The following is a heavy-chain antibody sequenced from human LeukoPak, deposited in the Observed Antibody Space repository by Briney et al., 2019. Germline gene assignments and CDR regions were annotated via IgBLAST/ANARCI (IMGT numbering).Heavy chain of an antibody. CDR1: GDSISGSY. Sequence: PSETLSLTCTVSGDSISGSYWSWIRQPPGKGLEWIGYIYSSGSTLYNPSLTSRVFISADTSKNQFSLKLTSVTAADTAVYYCARDTLYGVEHYCDYWGQGTLVTVSS. CDR2: IYSSGST. CDR3: ARDTLYGVEHYCDY. V-gene: IGHV4-59*01. J-gene: IGHJ4*02. D-gene: IGHD3-3*01.